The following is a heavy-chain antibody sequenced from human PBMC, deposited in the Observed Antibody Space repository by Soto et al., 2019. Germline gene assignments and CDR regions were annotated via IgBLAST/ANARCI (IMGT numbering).Heavy chain of an antibody. J-gene: IGHJ4*02. V-gene: IGHV1-8*01. Sequence: QVQLVQSGAEVKKPGASVKVSCKASGYTFTNYDINWVRQATGQGLEWMGWMNPDSGDTRYAQEFQGRVTMTRDTSIRTAHMELSSLRSEDTAVYYCARGRRDYYDSGDWVPLAYWGQGTLVIVSS. CDR3: ARGRRDYYDSGDWVPLAY. CDR1: GYTFTNYD. D-gene: IGHD3-22*01. CDR2: MNPDSGDT.